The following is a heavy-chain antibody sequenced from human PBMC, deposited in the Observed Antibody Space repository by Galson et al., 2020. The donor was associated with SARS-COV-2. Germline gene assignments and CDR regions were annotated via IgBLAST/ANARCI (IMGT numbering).Heavy chain of an antibody. CDR1: GGSISSSSYY. CDR3: ARPATTVTTRDY. CDR2: IYYSGST. D-gene: IGHD4-17*01. Sequence: ASETLSLTCTVSGGSISSSSYYWGWIRQPPGKGLEWLGSIYYSGSTYYNPSLKSRVTISVDTSKNQFSLKLSSVTAADTAVYYCARPATTVTTRDYWGQGTLVTVSS. V-gene: IGHV4-39*01. J-gene: IGHJ4*02.